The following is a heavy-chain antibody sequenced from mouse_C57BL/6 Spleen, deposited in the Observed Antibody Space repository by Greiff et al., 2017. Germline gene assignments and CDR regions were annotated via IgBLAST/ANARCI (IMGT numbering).Heavy chain of an antibody. Sequence: QVQLKQPGAELVRPGTSVKLSCKASGYTFTSYWMHWVKQRPGQGLEWIGVIDPSDSYTNYNQKFKGKATLTVDTSSSTAYMQLSSLTSEDSAVYYCATNEDFDYWGQGTTLTVSS. CDR3: ATNEDFDY. CDR2: IDPSDSYT. J-gene: IGHJ2*01. CDR1: GYTFTSYW. V-gene: IGHV1-59*01. D-gene: IGHD4-1*01.